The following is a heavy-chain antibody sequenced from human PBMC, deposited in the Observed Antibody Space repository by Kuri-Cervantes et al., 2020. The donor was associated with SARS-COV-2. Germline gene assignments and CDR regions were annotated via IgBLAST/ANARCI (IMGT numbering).Heavy chain of an antibody. J-gene: IGHJ6*02. CDR2: IYYSGST. CDR3: ARGVWSQWLRSRLGMDV. Sequence: ESLKISCTVSGGSISSSSYYWGWIRQPPGKGLEWIGYIYYSGSTNYNPSLKSRVTISVDTSKNQFSLKLSSVTAADTAVYYCARGVWSQWLRSRLGMDVWGQGTTVTVSS. D-gene: IGHD5-12*01. V-gene: IGHV4-61*05. CDR1: GGSISSSSYY.